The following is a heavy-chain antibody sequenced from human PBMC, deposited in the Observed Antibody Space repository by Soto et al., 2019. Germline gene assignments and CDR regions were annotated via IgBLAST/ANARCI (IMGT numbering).Heavy chain of an antibody. Sequence: PVGSLILSFAASGFTFSSYDMHWVRQAPGKGLEWVAVISYDGSKEYYADSVKGRFTISRDNAKNSLFLQMNSLRAEATAVYYCATRPCEVNYYGVFDYWRQGALVTVSS. V-gene: IGHV3-30-3*01. CDR2: ISYDGSKE. CDR3: ATRPCEVNYYGVFDY. CDR1: GFTFSSYD. J-gene: IGHJ4*02. D-gene: IGHD3-22*01.